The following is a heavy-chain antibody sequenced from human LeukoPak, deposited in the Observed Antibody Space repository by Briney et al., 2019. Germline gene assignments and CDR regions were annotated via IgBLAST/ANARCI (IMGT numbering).Heavy chain of an antibody. Sequence: SETLSLTCAVYGGSFSGYYWSWIRPPPGKGLEWIGEINHSGSTNHNPSLKSRVTISVDTSENQFSLKLSSVTAADTAVYYCARASDVQDYGSGSPLIYYWGQGTLVTVSS. V-gene: IGHV4-34*01. J-gene: IGHJ4*02. CDR3: ARASDVQDYGSGSPLIYY. D-gene: IGHD3-10*01. CDR1: GGSFSGYY. CDR2: INHSGST.